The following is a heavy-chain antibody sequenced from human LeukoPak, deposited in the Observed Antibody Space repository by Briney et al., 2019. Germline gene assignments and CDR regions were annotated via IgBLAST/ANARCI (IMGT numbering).Heavy chain of an antibody. Sequence: GGSLTLSCAASGFTVSSNYMSWVRQAPGKGLEWVSVIYTGGSTYYPDSVKGRFTISRDNSKNMLYLQMNSLRADDTAVYYCARARGGSGSMGPNWYFDLWGRGTQVTVSS. CDR2: IYTGGST. V-gene: IGHV3-53*01. CDR1: GFTVSSNY. J-gene: IGHJ2*01. CDR3: ARARGGSGSMGPNWYFDL. D-gene: IGHD3-10*01.